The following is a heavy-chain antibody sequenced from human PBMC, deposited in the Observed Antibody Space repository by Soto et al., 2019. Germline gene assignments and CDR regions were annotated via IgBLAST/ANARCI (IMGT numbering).Heavy chain of an antibody. Sequence: PGGSLRLSCAASGFTFSSYGMHWVRQAPGKGLEWVAVISYDGSNKYYADSVKGRFTISRDNSKNTLYLQMNSLRAEDTAVYYCAKVRDTAAYYYYYGMDVWGQGTTVTVSS. CDR3: AKVRDTAAYYYYYGMDV. D-gene: IGHD5-18*01. CDR1: GFTFSSYG. V-gene: IGHV3-30*18. J-gene: IGHJ6*02. CDR2: ISYDGSNK.